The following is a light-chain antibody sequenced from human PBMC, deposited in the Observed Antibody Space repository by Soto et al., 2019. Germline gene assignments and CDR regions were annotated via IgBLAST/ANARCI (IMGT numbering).Light chain of an antibody. CDR1: QSINAY. CDR3: QQSNITPYT. V-gene: IGKV1-39*01. Sequence: DIQMTQSPSSLSASIGDRVTITCRASQSINAYLNWYQQRPGKAPNLLIYAASILQSGVPSRFSGSGSGTDFTLTISSLQPEDFATYYCQQSNITPYTFGQGTKLEI. CDR2: AAS. J-gene: IGKJ2*01.